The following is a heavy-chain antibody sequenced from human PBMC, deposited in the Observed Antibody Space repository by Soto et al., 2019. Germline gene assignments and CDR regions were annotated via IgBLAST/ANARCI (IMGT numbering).Heavy chain of an antibody. CDR2: ISGSGGST. D-gene: IGHD3-10*01. CDR3: ASPPPVRFREVFFGRATRGY. Sequence: EVQLLESGGGLVQPGGSLRLSCAASGFTFSSYAMSWVRQAPGKGLEWVSAISGSGGSTYYADSVKGRFTISRDNSKNPVYPEMNRPGAEEKGVNLLASPPPVRFREVFFGRATRGYLGQGTLVTVSS. V-gene: IGHV3-23*01. J-gene: IGHJ4*02. CDR1: GFTFSSYA.